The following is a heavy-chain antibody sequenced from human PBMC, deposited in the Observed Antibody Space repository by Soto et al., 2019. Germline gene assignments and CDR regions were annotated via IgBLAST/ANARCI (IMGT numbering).Heavy chain of an antibody. D-gene: IGHD3-16*01. J-gene: IGHJ4*02. CDR3: ARGGPDLATIGSFDY. CDR1: GAYVSDFS. Sequence: QVQQLESGPGLVKPWDTLSLTCTVSGAYVSDFSWSWIRQPAGKGLEWIGRITVNGITQYTPSFRSRVTMSMDTSRNQFSLNLQSATAADTAVYYCARGGPDLATIGSFDYWGQGTLVTVSS. CDR2: ITVNGIT. V-gene: IGHV4-4*07.